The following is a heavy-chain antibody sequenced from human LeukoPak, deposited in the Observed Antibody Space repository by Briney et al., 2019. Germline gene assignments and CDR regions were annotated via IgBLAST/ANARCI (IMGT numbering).Heavy chain of an antibody. J-gene: IGHJ6*02. D-gene: IGHD3-22*01. CDR3: ARDLTTWTYYYDSSGKYYGMDV. CDR1: GFTFSSYW. CDR2: INSDGSST. V-gene: IGHV3-74*01. Sequence: GGSLRLSCAASGFTFSSYWMHWVRQAPGKGLVWVSRINSDGSSTSYADSVKGRFTISRDNAKNTLYLQMNSLRAEDTAVYYCARDLTTWTYYYDSSGKYYGMDVWGQGTTVTVSS.